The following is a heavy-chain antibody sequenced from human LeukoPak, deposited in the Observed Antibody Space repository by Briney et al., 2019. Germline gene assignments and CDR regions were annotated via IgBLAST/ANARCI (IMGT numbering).Heavy chain of an antibody. CDR1: GGSMSSGTYY. J-gene: IGHJ4*02. Sequence: PSQTLSLTCTVSGGSMSSGTYYWSWIRQPAGKGLEYVGRIFSSGNNNYNPSLKSRITMSTDTSKNQFSLNLSSVTAADSAVYYCAGFCASTTCYNDGTNFAFWGQGTLVTVSS. D-gene: IGHD2-2*01. CDR3: AGFCASTTCYNDGTNFAF. CDR2: IFSSGNN. V-gene: IGHV4-61*02.